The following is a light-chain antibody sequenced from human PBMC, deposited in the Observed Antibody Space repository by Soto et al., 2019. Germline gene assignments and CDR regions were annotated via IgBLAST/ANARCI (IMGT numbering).Light chain of an antibody. CDR2: EVS. V-gene: IGLV2-8*01. Sequence: QSVLTQPPSASGSPGKSVTLSCTGTSSDVGGYNYVSWYQQHPGKPPKLMIYEVSKRPSGVPDRFSGSKSGNTASLTVSGIQAEDEADYYCSSYAGSLYVFGTGTKVTV. CDR1: SSDVGGYNY. CDR3: SSYAGSLYV. J-gene: IGLJ1*01.